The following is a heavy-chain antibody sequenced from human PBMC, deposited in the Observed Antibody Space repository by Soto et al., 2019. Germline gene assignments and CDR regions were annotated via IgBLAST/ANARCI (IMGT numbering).Heavy chain of an antibody. J-gene: IGHJ4*02. CDR2: IWYDGSNK. CDR1: GFTFSSYG. Sequence: QVQLVESGGGVVQPGRSLRLSCAASGFTFSSYGMHWVRQAPGKGLEWVAVIWYDGSNKYYADSVKGRFTISRDNSKNTLYLQMNSLRAEDTAVYYCARGPRTMKSPSGFDYWGQGTLVTVSS. CDR3: ARGPRTMKSPSGFDY. V-gene: IGHV3-33*01. D-gene: IGHD3-22*01.